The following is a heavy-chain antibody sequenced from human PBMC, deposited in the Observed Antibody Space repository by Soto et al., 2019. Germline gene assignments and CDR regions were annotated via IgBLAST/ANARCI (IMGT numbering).Heavy chain of an antibody. J-gene: IGHJ4*02. V-gene: IGHV4-39*01. CDR3: ARHYDFWSGYYDY. Sequence: SETLSLTCTVSGGSISSSSYYWGWIRQPPGKGLEWIGSIYYSGSTYYNPSLKGRVTISVDTSKNQFSLKLSSVTAADTAVYYCARHYDFWSGYYDYWGQGTLVTVSS. D-gene: IGHD3-3*01. CDR1: GGSISSSSYY. CDR2: IYYSGST.